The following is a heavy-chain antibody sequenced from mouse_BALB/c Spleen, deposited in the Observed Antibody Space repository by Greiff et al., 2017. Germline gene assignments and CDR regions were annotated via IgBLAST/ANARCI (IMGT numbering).Heavy chain of an antibody. CDR3: PRRQPRGFDY. CDR2: ISPSTGYT. J-gene: IGHJ2*02. Sequence: VQLHQSGAELAKPGASVKLSCNASGYTFTSYWMHWVKQRPGQGLEWIGYISPSTGYTEFNQKFNDKATLTADKSSSTACMQLSSRTSEESAVYNCPRRQPRGFDYWGDGTSLTVSS. V-gene: IGHV1-7*01. D-gene: IGHD6-1*01. CDR1: GYTFTSYW.